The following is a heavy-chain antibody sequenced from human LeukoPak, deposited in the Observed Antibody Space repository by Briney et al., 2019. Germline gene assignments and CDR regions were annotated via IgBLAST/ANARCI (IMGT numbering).Heavy chain of an antibody. CDR1: GFTFSSYS. J-gene: IGHJ4*02. Sequence: GSLRLSCAASGFTFSSYSMNWVRQAPGKGLEWVSSISSSSSYICYADSVKGRFTISRDNAKNSLYLQMNSLRAEDTAVYYCARDNGIAAADFDYWGQGTLVTVSS. D-gene: IGHD6-13*01. CDR2: ISSSSSYI. V-gene: IGHV3-21*01. CDR3: ARDNGIAAADFDY.